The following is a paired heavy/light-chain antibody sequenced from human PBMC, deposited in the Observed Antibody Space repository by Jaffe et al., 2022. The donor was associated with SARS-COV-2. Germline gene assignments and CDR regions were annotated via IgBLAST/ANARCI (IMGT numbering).Light chain of an antibody. Sequence: QSVLTQPPSVSAAPGQKVTISCSGSSSNIGNNYVSWYQQFPGTAPKLLIYDSDKRPSGIPDRFSGSKSATSATLDITGLQTGDEADYYCGTWESSLSTWVFGGGTKLTVL. CDR2: DSD. V-gene: IGLV1-51*01. J-gene: IGLJ3*02. CDR3: GTWESSLSTWV. CDR1: SSNIGNNY.
Heavy chain of an antibody. CDR1: GYTFNNYV. CDR2: ISGFNGKT. CDR3: AREGGYCSSSSCYTHFDY. D-gene: IGHD2-2*02. J-gene: IGHJ4*02. Sequence: QVQLVQSGAEVKKAGASVKVSCKTSGYTFNNYVISWVRQAPGQGLEWMGWISGFNGKTNYAQKFQGRVTMSTDTSTNTAYMELTSLKSDDTALYYCAREGGYCSSSSCYTHFDYWGQGTLVTVSS. V-gene: IGHV1-18*01.